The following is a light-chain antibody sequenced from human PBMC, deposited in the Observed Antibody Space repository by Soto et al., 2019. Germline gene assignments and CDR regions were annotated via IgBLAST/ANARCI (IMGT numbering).Light chain of an antibody. V-gene: IGKV1-5*03. CDR1: QSIDSW. Sequence: DIQMSQSPSTMCASVGDRVTITCRASQSIDSWLAWYQQKPGKAPKFLMYKASNLESGVPSRFSGSGSETEFTLTISSLQPDDFAIYYCQHYKSYPWTFGQGTKV. J-gene: IGKJ1*01. CDR3: QHYKSYPWT. CDR2: KAS.